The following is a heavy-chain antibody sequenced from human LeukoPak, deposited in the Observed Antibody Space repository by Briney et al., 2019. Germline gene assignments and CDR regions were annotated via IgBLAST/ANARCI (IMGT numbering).Heavy chain of an antibody. D-gene: IGHD3-22*01. CDR3: ASRPVINHYYDTPYYFDY. V-gene: IGHV1-69*13. CDR2: IIPIFGTA. Sequence: ASVKVSCKASGGTFSSYAISWVRQAPGQGLEWMAGIIPIFGTANYAQKFQGRVTITADESTSTAYMELSSLRSEDTAVYYCASRPVINHYYDTPYYFDYWGQGTLVTASS. CDR1: GGTFSSYA. J-gene: IGHJ4*02.